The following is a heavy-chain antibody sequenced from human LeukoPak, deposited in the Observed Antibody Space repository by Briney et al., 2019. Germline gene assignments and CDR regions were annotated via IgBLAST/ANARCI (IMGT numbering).Heavy chain of an antibody. J-gene: IGHJ4*02. V-gene: IGHV3-21*01. CDR3: ARERGYSYGFIDY. CDR1: GFTFSSYS. CDR2: ISSSSSYI. Sequence: GGSLRLSCAASGFTFSSYSTNWVRQAPGKGLEWVSSISSSSSYIYYADSVKGRFTISRDNAKNSLYLQMNSLRAEDTAVYYCARERGYSYGFIDYWGQGTLVTVSS. D-gene: IGHD5-18*01.